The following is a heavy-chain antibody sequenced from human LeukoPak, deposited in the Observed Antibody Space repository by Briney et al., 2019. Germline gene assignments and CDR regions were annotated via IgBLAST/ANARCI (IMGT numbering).Heavy chain of an antibody. J-gene: IGHJ4*02. Sequence: GGSLRLSCAASTFTFSNDEMNWVRQAPGKGLEWVSYISSSGRTIYYADSVKGRFTISRDDSNNALYLQMHSLRAEDTALYYCASGPPFLKYFEYWGQGTLVTVSS. CDR2: ISSSGRTI. CDR1: TFTFSNDE. CDR3: ASGPPFLKYFEY. V-gene: IGHV3-48*03. D-gene: IGHD3-3*01.